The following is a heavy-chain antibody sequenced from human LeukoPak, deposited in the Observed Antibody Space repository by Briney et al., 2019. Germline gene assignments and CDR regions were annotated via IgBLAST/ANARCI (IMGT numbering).Heavy chain of an antibody. CDR1: GFTFSSYS. CDR2: ISNSGTYI. CDR3: ASRRVAADGKVFDY. V-gene: IGHV3-21*01. Sequence: GGSLRLSCASSGFTFSSYSMNWVRQAPGKGLEWVSSISNSGTYIYYADSVKGRFTISRDNAKNSLNLQMNSLRAEDTAVYYCASRRVAADGKVFDYRGQGTLVTVSS. D-gene: IGHD6-13*01. J-gene: IGHJ4*02.